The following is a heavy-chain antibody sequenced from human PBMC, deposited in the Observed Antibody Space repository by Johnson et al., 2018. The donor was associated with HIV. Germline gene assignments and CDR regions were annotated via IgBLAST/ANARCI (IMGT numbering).Heavy chain of an antibody. Sequence: QVQLVESGGGVVQPGRSLRLSCAASGFTCSSYDIHWVRQPPGKGLEWVAVISHDGSNKYYADSVKGRFTTSRDNSKNPLYLQMNSLRAEDTAVYYCAKDFGYPRPRDAFDIWGQGTMVTVSS. CDR1: GFTCSSYD. V-gene: IGHV3-30*18. CDR3: AKDFGYPRPRDAFDI. D-gene: IGHD5-12*01. CDR2: ISHDGSNK. J-gene: IGHJ3*02.